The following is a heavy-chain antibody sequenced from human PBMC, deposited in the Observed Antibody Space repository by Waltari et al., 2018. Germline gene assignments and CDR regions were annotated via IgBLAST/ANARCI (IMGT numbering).Heavy chain of an antibody. D-gene: IGHD5-18*01. CDR3: ARFTPRGRGYSYEAAFDI. CDR1: GGTFSSYA. J-gene: IGHJ3*02. CDR2: IIPIFGTA. V-gene: IGHV1-69*01. Sequence: QVQLVQSGAEVKKPGSSVKVSCKASGGTFSSYAISWVRQAPGQGLEWMGGIIPIFGTANYAQKFQGRVTITADESTSTADMELSSLRSEDTAVYYCARFTPRGRGYSYEAAFDIWGQGTMVTVSS.